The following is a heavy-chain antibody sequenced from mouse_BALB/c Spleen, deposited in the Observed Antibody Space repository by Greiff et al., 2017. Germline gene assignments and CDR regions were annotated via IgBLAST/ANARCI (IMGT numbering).Heavy chain of an antibody. D-gene: IGHD1-2*01. Sequence: EVQVVASGGGLVQPGGSLNLSCAASGFPFSSYAMSWVRQTPEKRLEWVASISSGGSTYYPDSVKGRFTISRDNARNILYLQMISLRSEDTAMYYCARGLNSLLRPLFADWGQGTLVTVSA. CDR2: ISSGGST. CDR1: GFPFSSYA. J-gene: IGHJ3*01. V-gene: IGHV5-6-5*01. CDR3: ARGLNSLLRPLFAD.